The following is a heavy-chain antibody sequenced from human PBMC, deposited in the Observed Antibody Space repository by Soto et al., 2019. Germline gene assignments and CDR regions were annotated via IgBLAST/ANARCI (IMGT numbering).Heavy chain of an antibody. J-gene: IGHJ6*02. CDR2: NSYSGIT. V-gene: IGHV4-31*03. D-gene: IGHD6-6*01. Sequence: QVQLQESGPGLVKPSQTLSLTCTVSGGSISSGGYYWTWIRQHPGKGLEWIGYNSYSGITYYNPALKSRVTISRDPSKNQFSLKLSSVTAADTAVYYCARGSSIAGLYYGMDVWGQGTTVTVSS. CDR1: GGSISSGGYY. CDR3: ARGSSIAGLYYGMDV.